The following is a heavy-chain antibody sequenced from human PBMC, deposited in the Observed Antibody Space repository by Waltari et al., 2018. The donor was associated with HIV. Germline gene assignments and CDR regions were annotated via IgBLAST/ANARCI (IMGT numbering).Heavy chain of an antibody. CDR2: ISAYKGNR. D-gene: IGHD3-9*01. CDR1: VAPFTMLC. J-gene: IGHJ4*02. V-gene: IGHV1-18*01. Sequence: QDQRVQSGAQVKQPGAAVKFSCKASVAPFTMLCISWLRQAPGQGLEWMGWISAYKGNRNYAQKFQGRVTMTTDTSTITAYMELRSLRSDDTAVYYCARYPEAFDWLLGPYYFDSWGQGTLVTVSS. CDR3: ARYPEAFDWLLGPYYFDS.